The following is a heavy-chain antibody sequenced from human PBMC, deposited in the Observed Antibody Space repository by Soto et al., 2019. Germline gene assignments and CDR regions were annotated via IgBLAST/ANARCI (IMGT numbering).Heavy chain of an antibody. J-gene: IGHJ4*02. V-gene: IGHV3-23*01. CDR1: GFTFSSYA. CDR3: AMYRSGYSDYFDY. Sequence: PGGSLRLSCAASGFTFSSYAMSWVRQAPGKGLEWVSAISGSGGSTYYADSVKGRFTISRDNSKNTLYLQMNSLRAEDTAVYYCAMYRSGYSDYFDYWGQGTLVTVSS. CDR2: ISGSGGST. D-gene: IGHD3-22*01.